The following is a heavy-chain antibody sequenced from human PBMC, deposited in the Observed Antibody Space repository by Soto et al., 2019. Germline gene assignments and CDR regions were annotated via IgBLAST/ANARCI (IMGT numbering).Heavy chain of an antibody. Sequence: SVKVSCKASGGTFSSYAISWVRQAPGQGLEWMGGIIPIFGTANYAQKFQGRVTITADKSTSTAYMELSSLRSEDTAVYYCARGSRQQRTPNWFDPRGQGTLVTVSS. D-gene: IGHD6-13*01. CDR2: IIPIFGTA. J-gene: IGHJ5*02. CDR1: GGTFSSYA. CDR3: ARGSRQQRTPNWFDP. V-gene: IGHV1-69*06.